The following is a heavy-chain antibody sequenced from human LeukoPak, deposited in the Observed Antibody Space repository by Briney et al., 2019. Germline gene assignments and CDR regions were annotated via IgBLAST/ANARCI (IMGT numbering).Heavy chain of an antibody. J-gene: IGHJ3*02. CDR3: ARDSGSYYADAFDI. Sequence: GASVKVSCRASGYTFTNYAIHWVRQAPGQSLEWMGWINTDNGNTKYSQKFQDRVTITSDTSTNTAYMDLNSLRAEDTAVYYCARDSGSYYADAFDIWGQGTMVTVSS. V-gene: IGHV1-3*04. D-gene: IGHD1-26*01. CDR2: INTDNGNT. CDR1: GYTFTNYA.